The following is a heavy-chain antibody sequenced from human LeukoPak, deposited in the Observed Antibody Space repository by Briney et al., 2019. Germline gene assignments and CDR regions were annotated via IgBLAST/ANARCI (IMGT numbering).Heavy chain of an antibody. V-gene: IGHV4-59*01. D-gene: IGHD3-10*01. Sequence: SETLSLTCTVSGGSISSYYWGWIRQPPGKGLEWIGYIYYSGSTNYNPSLKSRVTISVDTSKNQFSLKLSSVTAADTAVYYCARDQLLWFGEDFYYYYGMDVWGQGTTVTVSS. CDR1: GGSISSYY. CDR2: IYYSGST. CDR3: ARDQLLWFGEDFYYYYGMDV. J-gene: IGHJ6*02.